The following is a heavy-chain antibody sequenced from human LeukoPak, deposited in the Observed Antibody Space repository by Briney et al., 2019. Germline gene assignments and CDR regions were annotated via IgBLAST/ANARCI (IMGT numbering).Heavy chain of an antibody. J-gene: IGHJ6*03. Sequence: PGGSLRLSCAASGFTFSSYSMNWVRQVPGKGLEWVSSISSSSSYIYYADSVKGRFTISRDNAKNSLYLQMNSLRPEDTAVYYCARDPYSGNYGAYYYYYMDVWGKGTMVTISS. V-gene: IGHV3-21*01. CDR3: ARDPYSGNYGAYYYYYMDV. CDR2: ISSSSSYI. CDR1: GFTFSSYS. D-gene: IGHD1-26*01.